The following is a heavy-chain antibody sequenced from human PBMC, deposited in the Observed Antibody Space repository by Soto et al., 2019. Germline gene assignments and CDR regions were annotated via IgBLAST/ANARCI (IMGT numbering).Heavy chain of an antibody. CDR1: GFTFSSYE. CDR3: ARDPQQYCGGDCYPPDYYYGMDV. J-gene: IGHJ6*02. V-gene: IGHV3-48*03. Sequence: GGSLRLSCAASGFTFSSYEMNWVRQAPGKGLEWVSYISSSGSTIYYADSVKGRFTISRDNAKNSLYLQMNSLRAEDTAVYYCARDPQQYCGGDCYPPDYYYGMDVWGQGTTVTVSS. D-gene: IGHD2-21*02. CDR2: ISSSGSTI.